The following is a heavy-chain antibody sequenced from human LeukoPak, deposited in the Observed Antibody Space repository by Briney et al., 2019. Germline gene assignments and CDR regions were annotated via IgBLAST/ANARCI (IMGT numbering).Heavy chain of an antibody. CDR2: INPSSGGT. Sequence: ASVKVSCKASGYTFTGYYMHWVRRAPGQGLEWMGWINPSSGGTNYAQKFQGRVTMTRDTSISTAYMELSRLRSGDTAVYYCARAVTVRLPYLWGQGTLVTVSS. CDR3: ARAVTVRLPYL. V-gene: IGHV1-2*02. CDR1: GYTFTGYY. J-gene: IGHJ5*02. D-gene: IGHD1-14*01.